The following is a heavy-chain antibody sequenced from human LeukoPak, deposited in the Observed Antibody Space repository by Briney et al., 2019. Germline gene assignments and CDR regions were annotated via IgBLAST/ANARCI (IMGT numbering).Heavy chain of an antibody. J-gene: IGHJ4*02. CDR2: INPNSGGT. V-gene: IGHV1-2*06. CDR1: GYTFTGYY. D-gene: IGHD3-10*01. CDR3: ARGVGTYYYGSGSYCNFDY. Sequence: GASVKVSCKASGYTFTGYYMHWVRQAPGQGLEWMGRINPNSGGTNYAQKFQGRVTMTRDMSISTAYMELSRLRSDDTAVYYCARGVGTYYYGSGSYCNFDYWGQGTLVTVSS.